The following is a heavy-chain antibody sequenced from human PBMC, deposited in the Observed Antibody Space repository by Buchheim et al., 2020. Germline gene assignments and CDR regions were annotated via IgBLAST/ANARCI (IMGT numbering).Heavy chain of an antibody. D-gene: IGHD3-22*01. J-gene: IGHJ4*02. V-gene: IGHV3-30*18. CDR2: ILYDGTYK. Sequence: QVQLVESGGGVVQPGRSLRLSCAASGFTFSSYGMHWVRQAPGKGLEWVAFILYDGTYKYYADSVKGRFTISRDNSKNTLYLQMNSLRTEDTAMYFCAKVRGLHYYDSSGELDYWGQGTL. CDR1: GFTFSSYG. CDR3: AKVRGLHYYDSSGELDY.